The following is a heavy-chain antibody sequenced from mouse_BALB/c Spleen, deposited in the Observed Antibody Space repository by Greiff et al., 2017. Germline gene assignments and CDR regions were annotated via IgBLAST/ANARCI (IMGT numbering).Heavy chain of an antibody. CDR2: IRNKANGYTT. J-gene: IGHJ3*01. V-gene: IGHV7-3*02. Sequence: EVKLVESGGGLVQPGGSLRLSCATSGFTFTDYYMSWVRQPPGKALEWLGFIRNKANGYTTEYSASVKGRFTISRDNSQSILYLQMNTLRAEDSATYYCARDSAYLSPWFAYWGQGTLVTVSA. CDR3: ARDSAYLSPWFAY. D-gene: IGHD5-5*01. CDR1: GFTFTDYY.